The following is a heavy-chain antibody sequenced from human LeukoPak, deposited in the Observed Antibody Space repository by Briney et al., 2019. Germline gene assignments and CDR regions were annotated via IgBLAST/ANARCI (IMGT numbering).Heavy chain of an antibody. J-gene: IGHJ4*02. Sequence: ASVKVSCKASGGTFSSYAISWVGQAPGQGLEWMGGIIPIFGTANYAQKLQGRVTITADESTSTAYMELGSLRSEDTAVYYCARDGVGDYDYVWGSTDWGQGTLVTVSS. CDR3: ARDGVGDYDYVWGSTD. D-gene: IGHD3-16*01. CDR2: IIPIFGTA. CDR1: GGTFSSYA. V-gene: IGHV1-69*13.